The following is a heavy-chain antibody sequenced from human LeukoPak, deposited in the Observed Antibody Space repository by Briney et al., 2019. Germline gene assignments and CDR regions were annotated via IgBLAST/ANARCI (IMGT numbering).Heavy chain of an antibody. D-gene: IGHD2-8*02. J-gene: IGHJ4*02. CDR2: IFPSGGEI. Sequence: GSLSLSCAASGFTFSTFAMIWVRQPPGKGLEWVSSIFPSGGEIHYADSVRGRFTISRDNSKSTLSLQMNSLRAEDTAIYYCATYRQVLLPFESWGQGTLVTVSS. V-gene: IGHV3-23*01. CDR1: GFTFSTFA. CDR3: ATYRQVLLPFES.